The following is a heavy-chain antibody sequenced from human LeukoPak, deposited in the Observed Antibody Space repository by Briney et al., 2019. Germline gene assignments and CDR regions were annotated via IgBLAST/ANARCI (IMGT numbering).Heavy chain of an antibody. CDR2: ITSSSSPT. CDR3: ARSIAVAGTLGY. CDR1: GLTFRSYG. V-gene: IGHV3-48*04. D-gene: IGHD6-19*01. Sequence: GGSLRLSCAASGLTFRSYGMHWVRQAPGKGLEWASYITSSSSPTYYADSVKGRFTISRDNAKNSLYLQMNSLRAEDTAVYYCARSIAVAGTLGYWGQGTLVTVSS. J-gene: IGHJ4*02.